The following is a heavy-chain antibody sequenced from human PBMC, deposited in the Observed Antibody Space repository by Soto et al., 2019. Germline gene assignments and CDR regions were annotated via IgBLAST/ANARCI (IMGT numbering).Heavy chain of an antibody. V-gene: IGHV4-34*01. Sequence: SEALSVTCAVYCGSFSGYYWSWIRQPPGKGLEWIGEINHSGSTNYNPSLKSRVTISVDTSKNQFSLKLSSVTAADTAVYYCARGFWSGSYSGGLGMDVWGQGSTVTVSS. D-gene: IGHD3-3*01. CDR2: INHSGST. J-gene: IGHJ6*02. CDR1: CGSFSGYY. CDR3: ARGFWSGSYSGGLGMDV.